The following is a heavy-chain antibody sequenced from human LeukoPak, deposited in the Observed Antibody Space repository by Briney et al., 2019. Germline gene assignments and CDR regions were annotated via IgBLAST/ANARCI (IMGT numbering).Heavy chain of an antibody. CDR2: MFYSGST. CDR3: ARTSYEDDY. D-gene: IGHD5-18*01. Sequence: PSETLSLTCTVSGGSISSTSYYWDWIRQPPGKGLEWIGSMFYSGSTYYNPSLKSRVTMSVDTSKNQFSLKLSYVTATDSAVYYCARTSYEDDYWGQGTLVTVSS. V-gene: IGHV4-39*01. J-gene: IGHJ4*02. CDR1: GGSISSTSYY.